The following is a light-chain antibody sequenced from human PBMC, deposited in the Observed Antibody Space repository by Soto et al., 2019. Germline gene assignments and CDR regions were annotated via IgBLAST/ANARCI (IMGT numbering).Light chain of an antibody. CDR3: QQYPHYTPRR. CDR1: QSVNNN. Sequence: LEMPQTPTTLCVPPGARDTLSCTASQSVNNNVAWYQQKSGHTPRLLIYSASIGATGTPARFSGSGSGTAVALTISSLQPDDVATYPCQQYPHYTPRRFGQGTKVDIK. CDR2: SAS. V-gene: IGKV3-15*01. J-gene: IGKJ1*01.